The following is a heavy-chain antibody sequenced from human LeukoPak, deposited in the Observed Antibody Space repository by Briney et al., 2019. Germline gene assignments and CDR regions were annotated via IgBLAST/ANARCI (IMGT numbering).Heavy chain of an antibody. CDR1: GGSINNYY. D-gene: IGHD3-10*01. CDR2: FYASGTT. CDR3: ARSALSWFDS. Sequence: PSETLSLTCIMSGGSINNYYWSWVRQPAGKGPEWIGRFYASGTTYYNPALNSRAAVSMDMSKNHLSLKLTTVPAADTAVYYSARSALSWFDSCGQGTMVTVYS. V-gene: IGHV4-4*07. J-gene: IGHJ3*02.